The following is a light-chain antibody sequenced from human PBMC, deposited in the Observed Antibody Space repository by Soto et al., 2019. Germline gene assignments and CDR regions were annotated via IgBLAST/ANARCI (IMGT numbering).Light chain of an antibody. CDR2: DAS. J-gene: IGKJ4*01. Sequence: EIVLTQSPATLSLSPGETATLSCRASQSVSSSLAWYQQKPGQTPRLLIYDASNRATGIPARFSGSGSGTDFTLPVSSLQPEEFAVYYCQQRSSWPLTFGGGIKVEIK. CDR3: QQRSSWPLT. V-gene: IGKV3-11*01. CDR1: QSVSSS.